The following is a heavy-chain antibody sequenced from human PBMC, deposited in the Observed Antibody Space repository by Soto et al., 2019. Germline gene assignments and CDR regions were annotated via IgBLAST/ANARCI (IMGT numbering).Heavy chain of an antibody. CDR1: GFTFRSSP. D-gene: IGHD1-26*01. V-gene: IGHV3-23*01. J-gene: IGHJ4*02. CDR3: TKGPHWDIISPTHDH. CDR2: INGGDDSE. Sequence: GGSLRLSCAVSGFTFRSSPMSWFRRAPGKGLEWVSGINGGDDSEHYVDSVRGRFTIIRDNSKNLLLLQMNSLRVEDTAIYYCTKGPHWDIISPTHDHWGQGTQVTVSS.